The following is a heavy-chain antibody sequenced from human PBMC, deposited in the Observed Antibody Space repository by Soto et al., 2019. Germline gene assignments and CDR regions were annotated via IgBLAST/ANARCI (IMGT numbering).Heavy chain of an antibody. V-gene: IGHV3-23*01. CDR3: AKRAGDGYLDY. D-gene: IGHD4-17*01. CDR1: GFTFSSYA. J-gene: IGHJ4*02. Sequence: EVQLLESGGGLVQRGGSLRLSCAASGFTFSSYAMNWVRQAPGKGLEWVSFIDASGDSTYYADSVKGLSTISRDNSRNTLYLQMDSLRAEDTAQYYCAKRAGDGYLDYWGQGILVTVSS. CDR2: IDASGDST.